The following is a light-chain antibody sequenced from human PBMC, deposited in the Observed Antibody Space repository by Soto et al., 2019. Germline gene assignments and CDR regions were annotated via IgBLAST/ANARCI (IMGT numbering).Light chain of an antibody. CDR2: GGS. CDR1: QSVSSSY. V-gene: IGKV3-20*01. Sequence: EIVLTQSPGTLSLSPGERATLSCRASQSVSSSYLAWYREKPGQAPRLLICGGSSRATGIPDRFSGSGSGTDFTLTISRLEPENFAVYYCQQYCSSPPWTFGQGTKVEIK. CDR3: QQYCSSPPWT. J-gene: IGKJ1*01.